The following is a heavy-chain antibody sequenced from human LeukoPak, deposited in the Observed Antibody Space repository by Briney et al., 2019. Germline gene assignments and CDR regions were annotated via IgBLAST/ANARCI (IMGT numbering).Heavy chain of an antibody. CDR2: ISGSGGST. CDR3: ARDGGYDFWSGYYQDY. J-gene: IGHJ4*02. V-gene: IGHV3-23*01. D-gene: IGHD3-3*01. CDR1: GFTFSSYA. Sequence: GGSLRLSCAASGFTFSSYAMSWVRQAPGKGLEWVSAISGSGGSTYYADSVKGRFTISRDNSKNTLYLQMNSLRAEDTAVYYCARDGGYDFWSGYYQDYWGQGTLATVSS.